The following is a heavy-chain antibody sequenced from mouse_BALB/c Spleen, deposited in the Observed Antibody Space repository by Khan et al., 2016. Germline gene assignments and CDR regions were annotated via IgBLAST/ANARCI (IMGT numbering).Heavy chain of an antibody. CDR3: SIGGYDSWFAY. Sequence: QVQLQQSGPELVKPGASVKISCKTSGYTFTDYYINWVKQKPGQGLEWIGWIYPGSGNTKYNEKFKGKATLTVDTSSSTAYMQLSSLTSEDTAVSFCSIGGYDSWFAYWGQGTLVTVSA. V-gene: IGHV1-84*02. CDR1: GYTFTDYY. D-gene: IGHD2-2*01. CDR2: IYPGSGNT. J-gene: IGHJ3*01.